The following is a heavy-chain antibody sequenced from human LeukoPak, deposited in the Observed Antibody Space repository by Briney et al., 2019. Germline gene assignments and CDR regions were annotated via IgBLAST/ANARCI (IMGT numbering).Heavy chain of an antibody. V-gene: IGHV4-39*07. CDR1: GGSISSSSYY. J-gene: IGHJ6*03. CDR3: ARGLGYCSSTSCHRGAYMDV. Sequence: SETLSLTCTVSGGSISSSSYYWGWIRQPPGKGLEWIGSIYYSGTTYYNPSLKSRVTISVDTSKNQFSLKLSSVTAADTAVYYCARGLGYCSSTSCHRGAYMDVWGKGTTVAVSS. CDR2: IYYSGTT. D-gene: IGHD2-2*01.